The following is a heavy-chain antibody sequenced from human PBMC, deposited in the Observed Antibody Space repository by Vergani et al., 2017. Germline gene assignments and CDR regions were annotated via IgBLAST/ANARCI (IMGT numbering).Heavy chain of an antibody. V-gene: IGHV4-31*03. CDR3: ARDPRGYGGDPEDYYYGMDV. Sequence: QVQLQESGPGLVKASQTLSLTFSVSGAYVGSGGYYWSWVRQRPGMGLDWIGYIYYSGTTYYNPSLESRLTISLDTSENHLSLKLTSVTAADTAVYYCARDPRGYGGDPEDYYYGMDVWGQGTTVTVSS. CDR1: GAYVGSGGYY. CDR2: IYYSGTT. J-gene: IGHJ6*02. D-gene: IGHD2-21*02.